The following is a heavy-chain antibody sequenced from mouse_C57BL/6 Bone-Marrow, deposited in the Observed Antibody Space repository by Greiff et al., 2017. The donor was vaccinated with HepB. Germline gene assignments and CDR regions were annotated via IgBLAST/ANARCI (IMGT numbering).Heavy chain of an antibody. D-gene: IGHD4-1*01. CDR2: ISSGSSTI. J-gene: IGHJ3*01. CDR1: GFTFSDYG. Sequence: VQLKESGGGLVKPGGSLKLSCAASGFTFSDYGMHWVRQAPEKGLEWVAYISSGSSTIYYADTVKGRFTISRDNAKNTLFLQMTSLRSEDTAMYYCASLGLSWFAYWGQGTLVTVSA. CDR3: ASLGLSWFAY. V-gene: IGHV5-17*01.